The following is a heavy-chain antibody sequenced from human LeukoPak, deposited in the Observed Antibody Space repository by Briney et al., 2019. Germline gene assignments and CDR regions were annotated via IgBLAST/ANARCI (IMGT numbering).Heavy chain of an antibody. CDR3: ARTELAGDLDY. CDR1: GFTFSTYW. J-gene: IGHJ4*02. CDR2: IKQDGSEK. V-gene: IGHV3-7*01. D-gene: IGHD6-19*01. Sequence: GGSLRPSCASSGFTFSTYWMSWVRQAPGKGLKWVANIKQDGSEKYYVDSVKGRFTISRDNAKNSLYLQMNSLRAEDTAVYYCARTELAGDLDYWGQGTLVTFSS.